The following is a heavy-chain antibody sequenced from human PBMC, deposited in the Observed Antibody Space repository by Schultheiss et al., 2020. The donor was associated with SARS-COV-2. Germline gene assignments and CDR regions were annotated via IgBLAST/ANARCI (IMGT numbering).Heavy chain of an antibody. CDR2: VSYRGDT. CDR1: GGSITNTGYF. CDR3: AREQQLVHFYYYGMDV. J-gene: IGHJ6*02. Sequence: SETLSLTCTVSGGSITNTGYFWGWIRRPPGKGLEWIGTVSYRGDTYYNPSLRSRVTTSVDTSKNQFSLKLSSVTAADTAVYYCAREQQLVHFYYYGMDVWGQGTTVTVSS. D-gene: IGHD6-6*01. V-gene: IGHV4-39*07.